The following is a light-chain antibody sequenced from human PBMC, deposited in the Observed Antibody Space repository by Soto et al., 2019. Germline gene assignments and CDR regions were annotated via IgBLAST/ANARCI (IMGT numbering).Light chain of an antibody. V-gene: IGLV2-14*01. J-gene: IGLJ2*01. CDR1: SSDIGRYNY. Sequence: QSVLTQPASVSGSPGQSITISCTGTSSDIGRYNYVSWYQQHPGKAPRLVISEVNKRPSGISNRFSGSKSGNTASLTISGLQADDEAIYYCASYTSTTTLVVFGGGTQLTVL. CDR2: EVN. CDR3: ASYTSTTTLVV.